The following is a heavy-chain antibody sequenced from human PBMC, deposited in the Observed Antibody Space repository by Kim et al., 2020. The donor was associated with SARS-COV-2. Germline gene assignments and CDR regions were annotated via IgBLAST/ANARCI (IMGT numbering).Heavy chain of an antibody. CDR3: ARDKRGIAAAGIVVRFDP. CDR2: INTNTGNP. V-gene: IGHV7-4-1*02. D-gene: IGHD6-13*01. J-gene: IGHJ5*02. Sequence: ASVKVSCKASGYTFTSYAMNWVRQAPGQGLEWMGWINTNTGNPTYAQGFTGRFVFSLDTSVSTAYLQISSLKAEDTAVYYCARDKRGIAAAGIVVRFDPWGQGTLVTVSS. CDR1: GYTFTSYA.